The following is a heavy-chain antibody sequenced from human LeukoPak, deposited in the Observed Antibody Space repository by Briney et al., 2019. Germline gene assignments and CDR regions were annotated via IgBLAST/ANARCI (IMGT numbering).Heavy chain of an antibody. CDR3: ATSAWVAGPWLDP. J-gene: IGHJ5*02. Sequence: SETLSLTCAVYGGSFSDYYWGWIRQPPGKGLEWIGEINHSGTTNYNPSLKSRVTMSVDTSNNQFSLKLSSVTAADTAVFYCATSAWVAGPWLDPWGQGTLVTVSS. CDR2: INHSGTT. D-gene: IGHD6-19*01. CDR1: GGSFSDYY. V-gene: IGHV4-34*01.